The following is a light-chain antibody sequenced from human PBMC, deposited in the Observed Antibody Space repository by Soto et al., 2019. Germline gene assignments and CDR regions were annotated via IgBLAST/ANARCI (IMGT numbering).Light chain of an antibody. Sequence: EIVLTQSPGTLSLSPGERANLSCRASQSVSSSYLAWYQQKPGQAPSLLIYGASSRATGIPDRFSGSGSGTDFTLTINRLEPEDFAVYYCQQYGSSPLWTFGQGTKVEIK. V-gene: IGKV3-20*01. CDR1: QSVSSSY. J-gene: IGKJ1*01. CDR2: GAS. CDR3: QQYGSSPLWT.